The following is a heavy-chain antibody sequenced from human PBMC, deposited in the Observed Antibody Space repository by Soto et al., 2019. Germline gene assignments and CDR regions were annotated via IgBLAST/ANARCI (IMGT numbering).Heavy chain of an antibody. CDR2: ISSSSSYI. J-gene: IGHJ3*02. V-gene: IGHV3-21*01. D-gene: IGHD2-21*02. CDR1: GFTFSTYS. CDR3: AKDVGQAYCGGYCYSEGDAFDI. Sequence: GGSLRLSWAASGFTFSTYSMNWVRQAPGKGMEWVSSISSSSSYIYYADSVKGRFTISRDNAKNSLYLQMNSLRAEDTAVYYCAKDVGQAYCGGYCYSEGDAFDIWCQGTIVTVS.